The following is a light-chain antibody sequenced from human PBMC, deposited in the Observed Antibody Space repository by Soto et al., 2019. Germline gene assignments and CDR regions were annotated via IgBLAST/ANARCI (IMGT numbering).Light chain of an antibody. CDR3: QQSRT. V-gene: IGKV1-5*03. CDR2: KAS. Sequence: DIQMTQSPSTLSASVGDRVTITCRASQSISSWLAWYQQKPGKAPKLLIYKASSLESGVTSRFSGSGSGTEFTRTISSLQPDDFATYYGQQSRTFGQGTKVEIK. J-gene: IGKJ1*01. CDR1: QSISSW.